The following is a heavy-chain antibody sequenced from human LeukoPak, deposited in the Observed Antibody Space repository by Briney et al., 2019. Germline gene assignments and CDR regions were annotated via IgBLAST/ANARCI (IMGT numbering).Heavy chain of an antibody. V-gene: IGHV3-15*04. CDR3: TSRVPPRSTVENWFDP. D-gene: IGHD4-23*01. CDR2: IESKTDGGTT. J-gene: IGHJ5*02. CDR1: GFTFSNAW. Sequence: PGGSLRLSCAASGFTFSNAWMSWVRQAPGKGLEWVGRIESKTDGGTTDYAAPVKGRFTISRDDSKNTLYLQMNSLKTEDTAVYYCTSRVPPRSTVENWFDPWGQGTLVTVSA.